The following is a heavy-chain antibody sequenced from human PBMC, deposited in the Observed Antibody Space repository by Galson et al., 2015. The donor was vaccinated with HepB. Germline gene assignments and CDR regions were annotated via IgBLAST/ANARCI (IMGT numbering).Heavy chain of an antibody. D-gene: IGHD2-21*02. J-gene: IGHJ6*02. Sequence: SLRLSCAASGFKFNNYWMNWVRQAPGKGLEWVANIKRDGSEIFYVDSVKGRFTSSRDNAKNSLYLQMHSLKAEDTAVYYWARDPYCGSDCHGPTFYSSYGMDVWGQGTTVTVSS. CDR1: GFKFNNYW. CDR3: ARDPYCGSDCHGPTFYSSYGMDV. V-gene: IGHV3-7*01. CDR2: IKRDGSEI.